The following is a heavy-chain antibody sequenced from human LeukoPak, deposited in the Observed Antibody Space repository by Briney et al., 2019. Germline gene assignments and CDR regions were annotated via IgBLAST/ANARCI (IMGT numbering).Heavy chain of an antibody. CDR3: AHEIDYYDSSGYYYVDY. V-gene: IGHV2-5*02. D-gene: IGHD3-22*01. CDR1: GFSLSTSGVG. Sequence: KESGPTLVKPTQTLTLTCTFSGFSLSTSGVGVGWIRQPPGKALEWLALIYWDDDKRYSPSLKGRLTITKDTSKNQVVLTMTNMDPVDTATYYCAHEIDYYDSSGYYYVDYWGQGTLVTVSS. CDR2: IYWDDDK. J-gene: IGHJ4*02.